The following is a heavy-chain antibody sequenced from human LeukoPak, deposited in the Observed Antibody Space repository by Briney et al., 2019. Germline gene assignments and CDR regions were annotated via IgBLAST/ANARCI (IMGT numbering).Heavy chain of an antibody. J-gene: IGHJ6*02. CDR2: IIPTLGIA. CDR1: GGTFSSYA. D-gene: IGHD2-2*01. V-gene: IGHV1-69*04. Sequence: ASVKVSCKASGGTFSSYAISWVRQAPGQGLEWMGRIIPTLGIANYAQKFQGRVTITADKSTSTAYMELSSLRSEDTAVYYCASRYCSSTSCYYYYGMDVWGQGTTVTVSS. CDR3: ASRYCSSTSCYYYYGMDV.